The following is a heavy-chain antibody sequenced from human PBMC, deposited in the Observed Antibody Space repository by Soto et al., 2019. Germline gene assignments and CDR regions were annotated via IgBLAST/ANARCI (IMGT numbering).Heavy chain of an antibody. CDR3: ARALTYGSGSNWFDP. CDR2: IYYSGST. J-gene: IGHJ5*02. Sequence: SETLSLTCTVSGGSISSYCWSWIRQPPGKGLEWIGYIYYSGSTNYNPSLKSRVTISVDTSKNQFSLKLSSVTAADTAVYYCARALTYGSGSNWFDPWGQGTLVTVSS. V-gene: IGHV4-59*01. D-gene: IGHD3-10*01. CDR1: GGSISSYC.